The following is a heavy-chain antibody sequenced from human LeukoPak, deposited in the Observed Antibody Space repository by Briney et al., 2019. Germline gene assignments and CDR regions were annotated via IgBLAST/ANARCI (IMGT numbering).Heavy chain of an antibody. CDR3: ARGGFYCGDDCYVDY. V-gene: IGHV4-34*01. D-gene: IGHD2-21*02. CDR1: GVSLSYYY. CDR2: INRSGST. J-gene: IGHJ4*02. Sequence: PSESLSLTCAVSGVSLSYYYWSWIRQPPEKGLEWIGEINRSGSTNYNPSLKSRVSISADASKNQFSLKLSSVTAADTAVYYCARGGFYCGDDCYVDYWGQGTLVTVSS.